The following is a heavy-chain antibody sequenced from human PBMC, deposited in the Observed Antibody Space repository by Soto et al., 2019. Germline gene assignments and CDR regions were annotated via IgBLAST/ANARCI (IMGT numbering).Heavy chain of an antibody. CDR1: GGSISSSSYY. CDR3: ARRAGCSSTSWCWYFDL. V-gene: IGHV4-39*01. CDR2: IYYSGST. J-gene: IGHJ2*01. D-gene: IGHD2-2*01. Sequence: QLQLQESCPGLVKPSETLSLTCTVPGGSISSSSYYWGGIRQPPGKGLEWIGSIYYSGSTYYNPSLKSRVTISVDTSKNQFSRKLSSVTAADTAVYYCARRAGCSSTSWCWYFDLWGRGTLVTVSS.